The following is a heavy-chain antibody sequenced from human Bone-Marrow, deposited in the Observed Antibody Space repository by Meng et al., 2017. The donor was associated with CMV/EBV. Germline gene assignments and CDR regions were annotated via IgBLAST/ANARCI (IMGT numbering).Heavy chain of an antibody. Sequence: SVKVSCKASGGTFSSYAISWVRQAPGQGLEWMGGIIPIFGTANYAQKFQDRVTITTDESMSTANLELGSLRSEDTAVYSCAGGAKSSAYYYYGMEGWAKEPRSPS. D-gene: IGHD4/OR15-4a*01. J-gene: IGHJ6*02. CDR2: IIPIFGTA. CDR1: GGTFSSYA. CDR3: AGGAKSSAYYYYGMEG. V-gene: IGHV1-69*05.